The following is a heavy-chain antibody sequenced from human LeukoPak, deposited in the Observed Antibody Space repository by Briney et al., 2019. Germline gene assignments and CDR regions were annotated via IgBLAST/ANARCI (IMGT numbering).Heavy chain of an antibody. V-gene: IGHV3-23*01. CDR1: GFTSGSNA. D-gene: IGHD5-12*01. Sequence: GASLRLSCAASGFTSGSNAMGWVRQAPGKGLEWVSAISPGGSPYYADSVKGRFTISRDNSKNTLYLQMNSLRAEDTAVYYCVKRELYIVATTWGQGTLVTVSS. J-gene: IGHJ5*02. CDR3: VKRELYIVATT. CDR2: ISPGGSP.